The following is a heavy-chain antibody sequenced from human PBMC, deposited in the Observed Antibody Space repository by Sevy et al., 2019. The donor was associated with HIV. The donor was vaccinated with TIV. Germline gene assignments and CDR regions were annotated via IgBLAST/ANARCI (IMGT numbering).Heavy chain of an antibody. Sequence: GGSLRLSCAASGFTFSSYAMSWVRQAPGKGLEWVSAISGSGGSTYYADSVKGRFTISRDNSKNTLYLQMNSLRAEDTAVDYCAKDGIDIVVVVAATQTARMDVWGQGTTVTVSS. CDR3: AKDGIDIVVVVAATQTARMDV. V-gene: IGHV3-23*01. CDR1: GFTFSSYA. CDR2: ISGSGGST. J-gene: IGHJ6*02. D-gene: IGHD2-15*01.